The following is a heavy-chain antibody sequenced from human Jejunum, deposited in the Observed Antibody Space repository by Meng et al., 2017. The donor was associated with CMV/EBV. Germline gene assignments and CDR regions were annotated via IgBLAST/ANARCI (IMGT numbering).Heavy chain of an antibody. CDR1: VYTCTTNS. J-gene: IGHJ4*02. CDR3: AGDGLSGRYFDY. D-gene: IGHD1-26*01. Sequence: CKTSVYTCTTNSTMWVRQAPGQGPEGMGWIDTYTGNPTYAQDFTGRFVFSLDTSVNTAYLQISSLKAEDTAVYYCAGDGLSGRYFDYWGQGTLVTVSS. V-gene: IGHV7-4-1*02. CDR2: IDTYTGNP.